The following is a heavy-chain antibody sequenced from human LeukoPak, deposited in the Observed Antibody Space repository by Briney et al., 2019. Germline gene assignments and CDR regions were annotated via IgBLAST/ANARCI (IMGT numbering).Heavy chain of an antibody. J-gene: IGHJ6*03. CDR3: AREGRYRYGYNEYHLYMDI. V-gene: IGHV4-39*07. CDR2: IYYSGST. D-gene: IGHD5-18*01. CDR1: GGSISSSSYY. Sequence: SETLSLTCTVSGGSISSSSYYWGWIRQPPGKGLEWIGSIYYSGSTYYNPSLKSRVTISVDTSKNQFSLKLSSVTAAETAVYYCAREGRYRYGYNEYHLYMDIWGKGTTVTVSS.